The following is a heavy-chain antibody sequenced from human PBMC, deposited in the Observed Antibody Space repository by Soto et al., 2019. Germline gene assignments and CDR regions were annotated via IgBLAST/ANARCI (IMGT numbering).Heavy chain of an antibody. Sequence: ASVKVSCKASVYTFTSYVISWVRQAPGQGLEWMGWISAYNGNTTYAQKFQGRVTVTTDTSTNTAYMELSSLRSEDTAVYYCVAGGTRWLQSPFDYWGQGTLVTVSS. V-gene: IGHV1-18*01. CDR3: VAGGTRWLQSPFDY. CDR2: ISAYNGNT. CDR1: VYTFTSYV. J-gene: IGHJ4*02. D-gene: IGHD1-1*01.